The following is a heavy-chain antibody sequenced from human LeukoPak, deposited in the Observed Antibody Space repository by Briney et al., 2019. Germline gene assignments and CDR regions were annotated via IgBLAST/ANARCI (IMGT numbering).Heavy chain of an antibody. CDR3: ARDQGSAAVARTALDY. J-gene: IGHJ4*02. V-gene: IGHV3-30-3*01. D-gene: IGHD6-19*01. Sequence: GGSLRLSCAASRFTFSNYAMHWARQAPGKGLEWVAVMSYDGDNEYYADSVKGRFTISRDNSKNTLYLQMNSLRADDTAVYYCARDQGSAAVARTALDYWGQGTLVTVSS. CDR2: MSYDGDNE. CDR1: RFTFSNYA.